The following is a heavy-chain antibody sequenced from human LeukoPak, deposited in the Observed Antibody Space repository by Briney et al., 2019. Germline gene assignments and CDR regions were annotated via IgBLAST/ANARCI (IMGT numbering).Heavy chain of an antibody. D-gene: IGHD3-22*01. CDR1: GGSISSGDYY. CDR3: ASLHYDSSGYYSAGAFDI. Sequence: SETLSLTCTVSGGSISSGDYYWSWIRQPPGKGLERIGYIYYSGSTYYNPSLKSRVTISVDASKNQFSLKLSSVTAADTAVYYCASLHYDSSGYYSAGAFDIWGQGTMVTVSS. V-gene: IGHV4-30-4*08. CDR2: IYYSGST. J-gene: IGHJ3*02.